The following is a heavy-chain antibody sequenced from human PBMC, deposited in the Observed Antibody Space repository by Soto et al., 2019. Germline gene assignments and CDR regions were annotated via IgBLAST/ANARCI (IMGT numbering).Heavy chain of an antibody. Sequence: KPSETLSLTCAVSGGSISGSYWWAWVRQTPGRGLEWIGQVYHGGSTNYNPSLKNRVTISVDKSKNHFSMGLTSVTAADTAVYFWAASLTYDFCRAGARHYYFDYCGQGSLVTVSS. V-gene: IGHV4-4*02. D-gene: IGHD3-3*01. J-gene: IGHJ4*02. CDR1: GGSISGSYW. CDR2: VYHGGST. CDR3: AASLTYDFCRAGARHYYFDY.